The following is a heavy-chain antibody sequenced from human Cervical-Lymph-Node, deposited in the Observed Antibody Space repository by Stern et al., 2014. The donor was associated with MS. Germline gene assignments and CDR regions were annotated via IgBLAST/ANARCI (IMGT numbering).Heavy chain of an antibody. D-gene: IGHD5-24*01. CDR1: VGSISSGGYY. CDR3: ASRDGK. Sequence: QLQLQESGPGLVKPTQTLSLTCNVSVGSISSGGYYWSWIRQRPGEGLEWIGYLYYTGNSYYNPSLKSRVSISGDTSKNQLSLNLTSVTVADTGVYYCASRDGKWGQGTLVTVSS. CDR2: LYYTGNS. V-gene: IGHV4-31*03. J-gene: IGHJ4*02.